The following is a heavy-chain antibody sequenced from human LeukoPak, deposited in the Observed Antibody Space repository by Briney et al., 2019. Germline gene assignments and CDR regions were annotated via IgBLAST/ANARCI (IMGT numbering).Heavy chain of an antibody. CDR2: IYYSGST. D-gene: IGHD3-10*01. CDR1: GGSISSYY. Sequence: SETLSLTCTVSGGSISSYYWSWIRQPPGKGLEWIGYIYYSGSTNYNPSLKSRVTISVDTSKNQFSLKLSSVTAADTAVYYCARDGRFYCGWGIFYSYYSSVRAVGAKGPTVPFS. CDR3: ARDGRFYCGWGIFYSYYSSVRAV. V-gene: IGHV4-59*01. J-gene: IGHJ6*04.